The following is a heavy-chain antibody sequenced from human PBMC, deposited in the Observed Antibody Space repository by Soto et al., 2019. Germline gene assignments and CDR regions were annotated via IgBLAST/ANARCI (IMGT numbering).Heavy chain of an antibody. CDR1: GFTFSDHY. D-gene: IGHD1-1*01. V-gene: IGHV3-72*01. Sequence: PGGSLRLSCAASGFTFSDHYMDWVRQAPGKGLEWVARVSDKAHSHTTEYAASVKGRFTISRDDSKTSLYLDMNSLTTADTAVYFCARGPQSRLTSYYYGMDVWGPGTTVTLS. J-gene: IGHJ6*02. CDR3: ARGPQSRLTSYYYGMDV. CDR2: VSDKAHSHTT.